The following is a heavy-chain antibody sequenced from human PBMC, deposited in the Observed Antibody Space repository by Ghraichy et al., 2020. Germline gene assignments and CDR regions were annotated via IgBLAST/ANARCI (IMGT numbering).Heavy chain of an antibody. V-gene: IGHV3-30*18. CDR1: GFTFSSYG. CDR3: AKGKRGRQLWFGQNDY. D-gene: IGHD5-18*01. J-gene: IGHJ4*02. Sequence: GGSLRLSCAASGFTFSSYGMHWVRQAPGKGLEWVAVISYDGSNKYYADSVKGRFTISRDNSKNTLYLQMNSLRAEDTAVYYCAKGKRGRQLWFGQNDYWGQGTLVTVSS. CDR2: ISYDGSNK.